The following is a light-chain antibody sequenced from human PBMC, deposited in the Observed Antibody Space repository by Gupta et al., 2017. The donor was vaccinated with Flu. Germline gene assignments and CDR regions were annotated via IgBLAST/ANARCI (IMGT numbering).Light chain of an antibody. CDR3: ASWDDTLRGLYV. Sequence: SSNIGVNSVDRYQQVPGAAPKLLIYTDNQRPSGVPDRFSGSKSDTSASLGISGLQSEDEAEYFCASWDDTLRGLYVFGTGTKVTVL. V-gene: IGLV1-47*01. J-gene: IGLJ1*01. CDR2: TDN. CDR1: SSNIGVNS.